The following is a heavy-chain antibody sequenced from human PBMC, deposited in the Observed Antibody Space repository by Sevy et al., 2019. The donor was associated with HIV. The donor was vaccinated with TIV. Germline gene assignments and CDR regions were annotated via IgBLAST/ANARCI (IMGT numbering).Heavy chain of an antibody. CDR3: ARQAASGSSPATFDI. V-gene: IGHV5-51*01. J-gene: IGHJ3*02. CDR2: IYPGGSDT. D-gene: IGHD1-26*01. Sequence: GESLKISCMGSGYIFTNYWIGWVRQMPGKGLEWMGIIYPGGSDTTYSQSFQGQVTISADKSISTAYLQWSSLKASDTAMYYCARQAASGSSPATFDIWGQGTMVTVSS. CDR1: GYIFTNYW.